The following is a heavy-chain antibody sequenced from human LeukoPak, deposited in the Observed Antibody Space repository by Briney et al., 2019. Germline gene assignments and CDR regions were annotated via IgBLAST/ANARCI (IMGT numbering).Heavy chain of an antibody. Sequence: GASVKVSCKASGYTFTSYYMHWVRQAPGQGLEWMGIINPSGGSTSYAQKFQGRVTMTRDTSISTAYMELSRLRSDDTAVYYCARDLLYYDSSGYFDYWGQGTLVTVSS. CDR1: GYTFTSYY. J-gene: IGHJ4*02. CDR2: INPSGGST. CDR3: ARDLLYYDSSGYFDY. D-gene: IGHD3-22*01. V-gene: IGHV1-46*01.